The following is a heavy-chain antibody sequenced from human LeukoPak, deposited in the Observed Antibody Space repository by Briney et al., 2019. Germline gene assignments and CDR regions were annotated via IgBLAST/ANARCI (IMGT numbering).Heavy chain of an antibody. CDR3: AKLARIRGWFVYYFDY. V-gene: IGHV3-23*01. CDR2: MSGRGDTS. Sequence: PGGSLRLTCAASGFTFGTHAMAWVRQAPGKGLEWVSGMSGRGDTSYYADSVKGRFTTSRDNSKNTLFLQMNSLKAEDAAVYYCAKLARIRGWFVYYFDYWGQGTLVTVS. D-gene: IGHD6-19*01. J-gene: IGHJ4*02. CDR1: GFTFGTHA.